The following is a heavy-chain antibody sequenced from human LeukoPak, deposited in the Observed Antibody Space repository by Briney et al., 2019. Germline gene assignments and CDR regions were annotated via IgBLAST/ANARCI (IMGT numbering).Heavy chain of an antibody. CDR3: ARDLEAVDTAMQEDY. V-gene: IGHV3-21*01. CDR2: ISSSSSYI. J-gene: IGHJ4*02. D-gene: IGHD5-18*01. CDR1: GFTFSSYS. Sequence: PGGSLRLSCAAAGFTFSSYSMNWVRQAPGKGLEWVSSISSSSSYIYYADSVKGRFTISRDNAKNSLYLQMNSVRAEDKAVYYCARDLEAVDTAMQEDYWGQGTLVTVSS.